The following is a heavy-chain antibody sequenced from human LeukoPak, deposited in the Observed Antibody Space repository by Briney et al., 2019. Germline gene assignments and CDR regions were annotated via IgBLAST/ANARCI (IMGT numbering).Heavy chain of an antibody. J-gene: IGHJ4*02. V-gene: IGHV3-11*04. Sequence: GGSLRLSCAASGFTFSDYYMRWIRRAPGKGLEWVSYISSNGHIISYADSVKGRFTISRDNAKNSLYLQMTSLRAEDTAVYYCARESSGWYGALGDFDYWGQGTLVTVSS. CDR2: ISSNGHII. CDR1: GFTFSDYY. CDR3: ARESSGWYGALGDFDY. D-gene: IGHD6-19*01.